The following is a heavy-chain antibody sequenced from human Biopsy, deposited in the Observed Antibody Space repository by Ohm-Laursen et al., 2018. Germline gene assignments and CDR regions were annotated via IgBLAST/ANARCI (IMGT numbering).Heavy chain of an antibody. CDR3: SLAAAQTVTHFDY. V-gene: IGHV3-23*01. Sequence: SLRLSCAASGFTLSSYAMTWFRQAPGKGLEWVSTISGNSDIIYDTDSVKGRFTISRYNSKNTLYLQLNSLRADDMAVYYCSLAAAQTVTHFDYWGQGTLVTVSS. J-gene: IGHJ4*02. CDR1: GFTLSSYA. D-gene: IGHD4-17*01. CDR2: ISGNSDII.